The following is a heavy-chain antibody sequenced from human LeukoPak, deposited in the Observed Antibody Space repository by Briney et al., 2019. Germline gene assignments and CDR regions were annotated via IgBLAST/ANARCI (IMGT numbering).Heavy chain of an antibody. Sequence: SVKVSCKASGYTFTSYYMHWVRQAPGQGLEWMGGIIPIFGTANYAQKFQGRVTITADESTSTAYMELSSLRSEDTAVYYCARDARYDILTGYSYYYYMDVWGKGTTVTVSS. J-gene: IGHJ6*03. CDR2: IIPIFGTA. CDR3: ARDARYDILTGYSYYYYMDV. CDR1: GYTFTSYY. V-gene: IGHV1-69*13. D-gene: IGHD3-9*01.